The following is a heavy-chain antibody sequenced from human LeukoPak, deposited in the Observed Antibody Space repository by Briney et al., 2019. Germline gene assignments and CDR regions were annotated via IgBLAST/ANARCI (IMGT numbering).Heavy chain of an antibody. D-gene: IGHD1-26*01. J-gene: IGHJ4*02. CDR1: VGSMSSHY. CDR3: AREGAGAHYFDY. CDR2: IYYSGST. Sequence: SETLSLTCTVSVGSMSSHYWRWIRQPRGKGLEWIGYIYYSGSTNYNPSLKSRVTISVDMSKNKFSLKLSSVTATDTAVYYCAREGAGAHYFDYWGQGTLVTVSS. V-gene: IGHV4-59*11.